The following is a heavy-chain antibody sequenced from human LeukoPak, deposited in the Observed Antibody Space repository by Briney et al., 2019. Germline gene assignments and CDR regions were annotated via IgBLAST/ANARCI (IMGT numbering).Heavy chain of an antibody. Sequence: GGSLRLSCAASEFTFSSYGMSWVRQAPGKGLEWVSSIRGSGGSTQYADSVQGRFAISRDNSKNTLYLQMNSLRVEDTAVYFCARDPNGDYIGTFDMWGRGIMVSVSS. J-gene: IGHJ3*02. V-gene: IGHV3-23*01. CDR2: IRGSGGST. D-gene: IGHD4-17*01. CDR1: EFTFSSYG. CDR3: ARDPNGDYIGTFDM.